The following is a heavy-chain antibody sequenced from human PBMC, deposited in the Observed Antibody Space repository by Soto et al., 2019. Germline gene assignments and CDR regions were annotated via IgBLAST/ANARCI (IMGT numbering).Heavy chain of an antibody. J-gene: IGHJ4*02. CDR2: IYWDDDK. CDR1: GFSLTSGGG. V-gene: IGHV2-5*02. D-gene: IGHD5-12*01. CDR3: AHIDPEIVTVGGHGGFDC. Sequence: QITLKESGPTLVRPPHTLTLTCTFSGFSLTSGGGVGWIRQPPGKALEWLALIYWDDDKRYSPSLKNRLTITKDTSKNQVVLTMTNVGPVDKATYFCAHIDPEIVTVGGHGGFDCWGQGTLVTVSS.